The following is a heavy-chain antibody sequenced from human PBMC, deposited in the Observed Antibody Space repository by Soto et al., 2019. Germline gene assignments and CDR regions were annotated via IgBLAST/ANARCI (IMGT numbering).Heavy chain of an antibody. CDR3: ASPITVFGGVFL. CDR2: IHPGDPDI. D-gene: IGHD3-3*01. Sequence: GESLKISCKGSGYRFSSYWVGWVRQKAGEGLEWMGMIHPGDPDIIYSPSFQGQVTISADKSISTAYLQWSSLKASDTAMYYCASPITVFGGVFLWGQGTLVIVSS. J-gene: IGHJ4*02. CDR1: GYRFSSYW. V-gene: IGHV5-51*01.